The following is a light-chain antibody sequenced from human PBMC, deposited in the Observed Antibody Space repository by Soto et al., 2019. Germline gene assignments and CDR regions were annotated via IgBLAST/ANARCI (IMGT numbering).Light chain of an antibody. V-gene: IGKV3-11*01. CDR2: DAS. Sequence: EIVLTQSPATLSLSPGDRATLSCRASQSVSSYLAWYQQKPGQAPRLLIYDASNRATGIPARFSGSGSGTDVTLTITTLDPEDFAVYYCQQRSNWPSTFGGGTKVEIK. J-gene: IGKJ4*01. CDR1: QSVSSY. CDR3: QQRSNWPST.